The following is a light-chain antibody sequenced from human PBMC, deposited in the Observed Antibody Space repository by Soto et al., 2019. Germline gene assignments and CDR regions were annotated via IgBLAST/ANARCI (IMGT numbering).Light chain of an antibody. CDR3: QQYYSTPMYT. Sequence: DIVMTQSPDSLAVSLGERATVNCKSSQSVLYSSNKKNYLAWYQQKPGQPPKLLIYWASTRESGVPDRFSGSGSGTDFTLTISSLQAEDVAVYSCQQYYSTPMYTFGQGTKLEIK. CDR2: WAS. J-gene: IGKJ2*01. V-gene: IGKV4-1*01. CDR1: QSVLYSSNKKNY.